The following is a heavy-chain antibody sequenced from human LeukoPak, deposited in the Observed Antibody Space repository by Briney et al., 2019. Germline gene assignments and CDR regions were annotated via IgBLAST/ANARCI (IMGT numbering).Heavy chain of an antibody. Sequence: GGSLRLSCAASGFTFSSYAMSWVRQAQGKGLEWVSAISGSGGSTYYADSVKGRFTISRDNSKNTLYLQMNSLRAEDTAVYYCAKPMTGAYYYYMDVWGKGTTVTVSS. V-gene: IGHV3-23*01. CDR3: AKPMTGAYYYYMDV. D-gene: IGHD3-9*01. CDR2: ISGSGGST. J-gene: IGHJ6*03. CDR1: GFTFSSYA.